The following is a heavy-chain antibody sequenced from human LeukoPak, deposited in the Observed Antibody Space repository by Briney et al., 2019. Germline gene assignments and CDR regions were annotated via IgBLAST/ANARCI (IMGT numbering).Heavy chain of an antibody. Sequence: PGGSLRLSCAASGFTFGSYWMHWVRQAPGKGLVWVSRINSDGSSTSYADSVKGRFTISRDNAKNTLYLQMNSLRAEDTAVYYCAGGSWGSYFDYWGQGTLVTVSS. D-gene: IGHD3-10*01. V-gene: IGHV3-74*01. CDR3: AGGSWGSYFDY. J-gene: IGHJ4*02. CDR1: GFTFGSYW. CDR2: INSDGSST.